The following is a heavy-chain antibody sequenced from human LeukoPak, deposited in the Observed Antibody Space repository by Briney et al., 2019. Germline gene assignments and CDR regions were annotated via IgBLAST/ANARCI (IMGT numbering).Heavy chain of an antibody. CDR3: AKDGHYCTATSCFSSWLDP. D-gene: IGHD2-2*01. CDR2: IGYDGDPT. Sequence: GGSLRLSCAASGFTFDEYTLHWVRQAPGKGPDWVALIGYDGDPTFNSESVKGRFTVSRDNSKNTLYLQMRSLRTEDTAFYYCAKDGHYCTATSCFSSWLDPWGQGTLVTVSS. V-gene: IGHV3-43*01. CDR1: GFTFDEYT. J-gene: IGHJ5*02.